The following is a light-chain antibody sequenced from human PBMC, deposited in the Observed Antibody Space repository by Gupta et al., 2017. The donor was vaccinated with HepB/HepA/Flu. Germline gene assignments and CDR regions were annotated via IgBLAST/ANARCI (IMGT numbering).Light chain of an antibody. Sequence: QSVLTQPPSASGTPGQRVTISCSGGNSNIGFSTVNWYQQLPGTAPKLLIYNTYQRPSGVPDRFSGSKSDTSASLAISGLQAEDEADYCCSAWDDTVNGPVFGGGTKLTVL. V-gene: IGLV1-44*01. CDR3: SAWDDTVNGPV. J-gene: IGLJ2*01. CDR1: NSNIGFST. CDR2: NTY.